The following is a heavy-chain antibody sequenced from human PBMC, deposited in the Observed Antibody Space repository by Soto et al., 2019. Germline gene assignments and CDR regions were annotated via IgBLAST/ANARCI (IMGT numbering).Heavy chain of an antibody. CDR3: AKFEGHPLEYWYLEF. CDR1: GFTFSAYA. Sequence: EVQLLESGGGLVQPGGTLRLSCAASGFTFSAYAMGWVRQAPGKGLEWVSTIHGGGGATHYADYVKGRFTISRDDSKNTVYAQMNSLRAEDTAVYYCAKFEGHPLEYWYLEFWGRGTLVTVSS. V-gene: IGHV3-23*01. D-gene: IGHD1-1*01. CDR2: IHGGGGAT. J-gene: IGHJ2*01.